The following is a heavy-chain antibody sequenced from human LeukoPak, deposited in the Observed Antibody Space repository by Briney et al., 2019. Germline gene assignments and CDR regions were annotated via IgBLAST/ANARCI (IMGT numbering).Heavy chain of an antibody. J-gene: IGHJ4*02. D-gene: IGHD3-22*01. V-gene: IGHV4-59*01. Sequence: SETLSLTCTVSGGSISSYYWRWIRQPPGKGLEWIGYICYSGSTNYNPSLKSRVTISVDTSKNQFSLKLSSVTAADTAVYYCAGLYDSSGYSSYWGQGTLVTVSS. CDR3: AGLYDSSGYSSY. CDR2: ICYSGST. CDR1: GGSISSYY.